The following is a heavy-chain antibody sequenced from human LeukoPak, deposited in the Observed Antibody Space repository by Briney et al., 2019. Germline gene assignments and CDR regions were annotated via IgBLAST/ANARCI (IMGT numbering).Heavy chain of an antibody. J-gene: IGHJ4*02. CDR2: IYPGDSDT. CDR3: ARHDYGDYRVDY. V-gene: IGHV5-51*01. CDR1: GYSFTSYR. D-gene: IGHD4-17*01. Sequence: GESLKILCKGFGYSFTSYRIGWVRQMPGKGLEGMVIIYPGDSDTRYSPSFQGQVTISADKSISTAYLQWSSLKASDTAMYYCARHDYGDYRVDYWGQGTLVTVSS.